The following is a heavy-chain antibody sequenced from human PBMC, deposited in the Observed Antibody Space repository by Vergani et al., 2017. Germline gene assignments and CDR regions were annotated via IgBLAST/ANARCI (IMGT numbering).Heavy chain of an antibody. Sequence: QVQLVQSGAEVKKPGASVKVSCKASGYTFTGYYMHWVRQAPGQGLEWMGWINPNSGGTNYAQKFQGRVTMTRDTSISTAYMELSRLRSDDTAVYYCARDRCPRHQCDNWFDPWGQGTLVTVSS. CDR3: ARDRCPRHQCDNWFDP. CDR1: GYTFTGYY. D-gene: IGHD6-25*01. CDR2: INPNSGGT. J-gene: IGHJ5*02. V-gene: IGHV1-2*02.